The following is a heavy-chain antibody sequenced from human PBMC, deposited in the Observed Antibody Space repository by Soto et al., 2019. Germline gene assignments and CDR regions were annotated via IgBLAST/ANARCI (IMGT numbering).Heavy chain of an antibody. CDR1: GFTFSSYG. D-gene: IGHD6-13*01. CDR2: ISYDGSNK. Sequence: GGSLRLSCAASGFTFSSYGMHWVRQAPGKGLEWVAVISYDGSNKYYADSVKGRFTISRDNSKNTLYLQMNSLRAEDTAVYYCAKDGYSSSWYEPGAQPDYWGQGTLVTVSS. J-gene: IGHJ4*02. CDR3: AKDGYSSSWYEPGAQPDY. V-gene: IGHV3-30*18.